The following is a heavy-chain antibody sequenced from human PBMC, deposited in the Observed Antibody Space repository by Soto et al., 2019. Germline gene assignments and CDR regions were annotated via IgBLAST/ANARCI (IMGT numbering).Heavy chain of an antibody. D-gene: IGHD2-15*01. Sequence: SVKVSGKASGGTFSSYAISWVRQAPGQGLEWMGGIVPIFGTANYAEKFQVRVTITADESTSTAYMELRSLRSEGTGVYYCARTLAAIESYYYYSCMDVWRQGPTVSVSS. J-gene: IGHJ6*02. V-gene: IGHV1-69*13. CDR2: IVPIFGTA. CDR3: ARTLAAIESYYYYSCMDV. CDR1: GGTFSSYA.